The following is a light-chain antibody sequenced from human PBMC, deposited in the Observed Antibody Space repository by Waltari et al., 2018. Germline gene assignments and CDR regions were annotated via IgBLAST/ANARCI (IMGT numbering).Light chain of an antibody. Sequence: EIVLTQSPGTLSLSPGERATLSCRASQRVSRALAWYQQKPAQAPRLLIYAASTRATGVPDRFSGSGSGTDFSLTISRLDPEDFAVYYCQHYVNLPVTFGQGTKVEI. J-gene: IGKJ1*01. CDR1: QRVSRA. CDR2: AAS. V-gene: IGKV3-20*01. CDR3: QHYVNLPVT.